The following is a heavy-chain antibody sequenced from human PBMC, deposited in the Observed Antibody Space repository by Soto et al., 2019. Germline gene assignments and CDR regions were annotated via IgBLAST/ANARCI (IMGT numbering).Heavy chain of an antibody. V-gene: IGHV3-11*01. Sequence: PCGSLRLSCAASRFTFSDYYMSWIRQAPGKGLEWVSYISSDASRIYYADCVKDRFTISRDNAKKSLYLQMNSLRAEDTAVYYCGRDGGYSMKWFAPWGQGTLVTVSS. CDR1: RFTFSDYY. CDR3: GRDGGYSMKWFAP. D-gene: IGHD5-18*01. J-gene: IGHJ5*02. CDR2: ISSDASRI.